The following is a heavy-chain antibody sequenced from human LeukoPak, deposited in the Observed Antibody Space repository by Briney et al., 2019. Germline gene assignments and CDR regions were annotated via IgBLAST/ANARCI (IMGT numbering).Heavy chain of an antibody. CDR2: INHSGST. Sequence: PSETLSLTCTVSGGSISSYYWSWIRQPPGKGLEWIGEINHSGSTNYNPSLKSRVTISVDTSKNQFSLKLSSVTAADTAVYYCATLPAVAGTFDYWGQGTLVTVSS. V-gene: IGHV4-34*01. D-gene: IGHD6-19*01. J-gene: IGHJ4*02. CDR3: ATLPAVAGTFDY. CDR1: GGSISSYY.